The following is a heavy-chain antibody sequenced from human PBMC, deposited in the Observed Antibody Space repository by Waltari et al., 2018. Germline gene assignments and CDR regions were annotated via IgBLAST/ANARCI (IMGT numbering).Heavy chain of an antibody. Sequence: QLQLQESGPGLVKPSETLSLTCTVSGGSIRRSGYYWGWIRQPPGKGLEWIGSIYYSGSTYYNPSLKSRVTISVDTSKNQFSLKLSSVTAADTAVYYCARGYYDSSGYFQHWGQGTLVTVSS. J-gene: IGHJ1*01. CDR3: ARGYYDSSGYFQH. D-gene: IGHD3-22*01. CDR2: IYYSGST. CDR1: GGSIRRSGYY. V-gene: IGHV4-39*07.